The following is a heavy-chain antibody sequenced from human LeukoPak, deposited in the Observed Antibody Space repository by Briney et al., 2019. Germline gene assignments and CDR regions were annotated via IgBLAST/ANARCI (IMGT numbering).Heavy chain of an antibody. Sequence: SVKVSCKASGGTFSSYAISWVRQAPGKGLEWMGGIIPIFGTANYAQKFQGRVTITADESTGTAYMELSGLRSEDTAVYYCASRFSGWVGAFDIWGQGTMVTVSS. CDR3: ASRFSGWVGAFDI. CDR1: GGTFSSYA. V-gene: IGHV1-69*13. D-gene: IGHD6-19*01. J-gene: IGHJ3*02. CDR2: IIPIFGTA.